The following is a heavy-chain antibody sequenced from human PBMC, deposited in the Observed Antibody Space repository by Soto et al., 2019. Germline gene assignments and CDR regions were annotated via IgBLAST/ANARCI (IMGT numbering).Heavy chain of an antibody. D-gene: IGHD6-13*01. CDR1: GYAFTSYD. CDR2: MNPNSGNT. V-gene: IGHV1-8*01. Sequence: ASVKVSCKASGYAFTSYDINCMRHATGQGLEWMGWMNPNSGNTGYAQKFQGRVTMTRNTSISTAYMELRSLRSEDTAVYYCARRRYSSSWYYHYGMDVWGQGTPVTVSS. J-gene: IGHJ6*02. CDR3: ARRRYSSSWYYHYGMDV.